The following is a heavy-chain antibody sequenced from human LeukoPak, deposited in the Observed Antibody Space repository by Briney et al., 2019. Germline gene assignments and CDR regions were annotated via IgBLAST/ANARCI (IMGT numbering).Heavy chain of an antibody. CDR3: ANLPLVRGVILAVVY. J-gene: IGHJ4*02. Sequence: GGSLRLSCAASGFTFSSYGMHWVRQAPGKGLEWVAFIRYDGSDKYYADSVKGRFTISRDNSENTLYLQMNSLRAEDTAVYYCANLPLVRGVILAVVYWGQGTLVTVSS. V-gene: IGHV3-30*02. CDR1: GFTFSSYG. CDR2: IRYDGSDK. D-gene: IGHD3-10*01.